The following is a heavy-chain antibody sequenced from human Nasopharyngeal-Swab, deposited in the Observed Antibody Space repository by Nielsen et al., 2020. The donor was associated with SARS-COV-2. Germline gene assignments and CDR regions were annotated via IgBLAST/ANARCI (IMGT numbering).Heavy chain of an antibody. CDR1: GGTFSSYA. D-gene: IGHD5-12*01. CDR2: VIPIIDVA. V-gene: IGHV1-69*10. J-gene: IGHJ6*03. CDR3: ARGGWLRRSYYYSYYYMDV. Sequence: SVKVSCKASGGTFSSYAISWVRQAPGQRLEWMGEVIPIIDVAKYSQKFQDRVTITADKSTSTAYMELKNLRSDDTAVYYCARGGWLRRSYYYSYYYMDVWGKGTTVTVSS.